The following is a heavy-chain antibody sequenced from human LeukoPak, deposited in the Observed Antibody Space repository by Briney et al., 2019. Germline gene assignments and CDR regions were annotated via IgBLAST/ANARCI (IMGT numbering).Heavy chain of an antibody. J-gene: IGHJ4*02. CDR3: AAIVRGRYCSGGSCYAQDY. V-gene: IGHV1-58*02. CDR2: IVVGSGNT. D-gene: IGHD2-15*01. CDR1: GFTFTSSA. Sequence: SVKVSCKASGFTFTSSAMQWVRQARGQRLEWIGWIVVGSGNTNYAQKFQERVTITRDMSTSTAYMELSSLRSEDTAVYYCAAIVRGRYCSGGSCYAQDYWGQGTLVTVSS.